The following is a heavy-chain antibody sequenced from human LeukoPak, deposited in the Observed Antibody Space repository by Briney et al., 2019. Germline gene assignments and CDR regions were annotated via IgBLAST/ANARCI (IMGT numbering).Heavy chain of an antibody. CDR3: AKLSDDYSSGWYPFDY. Sequence: PGGSLRLSCAASGFTFSSYAMSWVRQAPGKGLEWVSAISGSGGSTYYADSVKGRFTISRDNSKNTLYLQMNSLRAEDTAVYYCAKLSDDYSSGWYPFDYWGQGTLVTVSS. D-gene: IGHD6-19*01. CDR1: GFTFSSYA. V-gene: IGHV3-23*01. CDR2: ISGSGGST. J-gene: IGHJ4*02.